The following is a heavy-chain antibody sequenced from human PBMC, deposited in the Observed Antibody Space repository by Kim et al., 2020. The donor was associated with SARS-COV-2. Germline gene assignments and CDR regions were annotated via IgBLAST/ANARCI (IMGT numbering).Heavy chain of an antibody. CDR2: INGDGSTD. V-gene: IGHV3-7*03. J-gene: IGHJ5*01. CDR1: GFNFSSYC. Sequence: GGSLRLSCVASGFNFSSYCMSWVRQAPGKGLEWVAMINGDGSTDYYVSSKRGRTISSEDTANKSLPQQINRLSTDTTVNYCGEALDS. CDR3: EALDS.